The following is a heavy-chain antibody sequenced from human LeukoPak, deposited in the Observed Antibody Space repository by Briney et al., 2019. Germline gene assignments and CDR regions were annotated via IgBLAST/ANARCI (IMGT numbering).Heavy chain of an antibody. CDR1: GGTFSSYA. J-gene: IGHJ6*03. Sequence: SVKVSCKASGGTFSSYAISWVRQAPGQGLEWMGGIIPIFGTANYAQKFQGRVTITTDESTSTAYMELSSLRSEDTAVYYCARGVFGVAYYYYYMDVWGKGTTVTVSS. CDR2: IIPIFGTA. D-gene: IGHD3-3*01. CDR3: ARGVFGVAYYYYYMDV. V-gene: IGHV1-69*05.